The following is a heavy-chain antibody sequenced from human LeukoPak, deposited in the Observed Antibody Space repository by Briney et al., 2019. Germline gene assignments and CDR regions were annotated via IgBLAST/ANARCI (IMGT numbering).Heavy chain of an antibody. Sequence: ASVKVSCKASGGTFSSYAISWVRQAPGQGLEWMGGIIPIFGTANYAQKFQGRVTINADKSTNTAYMELSSLRSEDTAVYYCARGETYYYDSGGYPFDSWGQGTLVTVSS. D-gene: IGHD3-22*01. CDR3: ARGETYYYDSGGYPFDS. J-gene: IGHJ4*02. V-gene: IGHV1-69*06. CDR2: IIPIFGTA. CDR1: GGTFSSYA.